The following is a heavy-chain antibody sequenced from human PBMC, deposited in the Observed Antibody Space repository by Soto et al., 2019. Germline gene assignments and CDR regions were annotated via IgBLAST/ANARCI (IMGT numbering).Heavy chain of an antibody. J-gene: IGHJ4*02. CDR2: IKQDGSDT. V-gene: IGHV3-7*01. CDR3: TTGGATEH. D-gene: IGHD1-1*01. Sequence: EVQLVDSGGGLVQPGGSLRLSCAVSGFIFSDYRMSWVRQAPGKGLEWVANIKQDGSDTKYVNSVKGRFTISRDNVKNPLYLQMNSLRAEDTAVYYCTTGGATEHWGQGTLVTVSS. CDR1: GFIFSDYR.